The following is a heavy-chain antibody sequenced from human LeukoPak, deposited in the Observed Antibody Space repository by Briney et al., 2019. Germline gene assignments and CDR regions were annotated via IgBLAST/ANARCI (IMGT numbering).Heavy chain of an antibody. V-gene: IGHV4-59*01. CDR2: IYYSGST. CDR1: GGSFSGYY. J-gene: IGHJ5*02. Sequence: SETLSLTCAVYGGSFSGYYWSWIRQPPGKGLEWIGYIYYSGSTNYNPSLKSRVTISVDTSKNQFSLKLSSVTAADTAVYYCARLLGYGDYGSRGGFDTWGQGTLVTVSS. D-gene: IGHD4-17*01. CDR3: ARLLGYGDYGSRGGFDT.